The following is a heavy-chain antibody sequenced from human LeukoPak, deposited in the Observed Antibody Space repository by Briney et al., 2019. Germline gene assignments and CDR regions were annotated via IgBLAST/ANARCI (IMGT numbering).Heavy chain of an antibody. J-gene: IGHJ4*02. CDR2: GSHDGRNK. CDR1: GFIFRNYA. CDR3: AKDRDSSTWSFFDI. V-gene: IGHV3-30*18. D-gene: IGHD6-13*01. Sequence: GGSLRLSCVASGFIFRNYAMHWVRQAPGKGLEWVAVGSHDGRNKIYGDSVKGRFTISRDNSKNTVYLQMDNLRPEDTAVYYCAKDRDSSTWSFFDIWGQGTLVTVSS.